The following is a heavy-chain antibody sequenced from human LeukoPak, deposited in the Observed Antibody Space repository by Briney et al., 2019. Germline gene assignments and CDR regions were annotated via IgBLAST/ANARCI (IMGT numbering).Heavy chain of an antibody. CDR1: GGSFSGYY. V-gene: IGHV4-4*09. Sequence: PSETLSLTCAVYGGSFSGYYWSWIRQPPGKGLEWIGYIYTSGSTNYNPSLKSRVTISVDTSKNQFSLKLSSVTAADTAVYYCARQVFIAAAGTDWFDPWGQGTLVTVSS. D-gene: IGHD6-13*01. J-gene: IGHJ5*02. CDR2: IYTSGST. CDR3: ARQVFIAAAGTDWFDP.